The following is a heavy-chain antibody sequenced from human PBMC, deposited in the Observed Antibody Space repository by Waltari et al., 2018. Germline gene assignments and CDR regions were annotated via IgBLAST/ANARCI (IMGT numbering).Heavy chain of an antibody. D-gene: IGHD6-13*01. V-gene: IGHV4-38-2*02. CDR1: DYSINSRHY. CDR2: IYHTGST. Sequence: QVQLQESGPGLVKPSENLSLTCIVSDYSINSRHYRVCIRQPPGKGLEWIASIYHTGSTYYNPSLKSRVTISVDKSKNLFSLKLTSVTAADTAVYYCARDPSQFSSNWYFDIWGQGTMVTVSS. CDR3: ARDPSQFSSNWYFDI. J-gene: IGHJ3*02.